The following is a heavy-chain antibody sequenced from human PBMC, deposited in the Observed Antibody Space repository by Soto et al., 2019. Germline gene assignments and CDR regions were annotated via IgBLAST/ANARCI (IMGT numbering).Heavy chain of an antibody. D-gene: IGHD6-19*01. CDR1: GDSVSSNSAA. CDR3: ATKTGGGWEDGMDV. Sequence: SQTLSLTCAISGDSVSSNSAAWNWIRQSPSRGLEWLGRTYYRSRWYNDYAVSVKSRITVNPGTSKNQFSLHLNSVTPEDTAVYYCATKTGGGWEDGMDVWGQGTTVTVSS. J-gene: IGHJ6*02. V-gene: IGHV6-1*01. CDR2: TYYRSRWYN.